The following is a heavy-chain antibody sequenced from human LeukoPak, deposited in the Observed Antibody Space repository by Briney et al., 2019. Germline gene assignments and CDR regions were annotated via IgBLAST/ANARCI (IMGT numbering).Heavy chain of an antibody. V-gene: IGHV1-69*01. CDR2: IIPIFGTT. Sequence: GSSVKVSCKASGGIFSNYAISWVRQAPGQGLEWMGGIIPIFGTTNYAQKFQGRVTITADESTSTAYMVLSSLRSEDTAVYYCAIAAAEQRGIYYYYMDVWGKGTTVTVSS. CDR3: AIAAAEQRGIYYYYMDV. D-gene: IGHD6-13*01. CDR1: GGIFSNYA. J-gene: IGHJ6*03.